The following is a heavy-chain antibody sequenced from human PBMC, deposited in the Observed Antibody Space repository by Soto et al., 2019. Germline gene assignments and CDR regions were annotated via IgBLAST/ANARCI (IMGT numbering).Heavy chain of an antibody. D-gene: IGHD6-19*01. CDR2: ISADNGNT. J-gene: IGHJ4*02. V-gene: IGHV1-18*01. CDR1: GYTFTSYG. CDR3: ARYSSGWYVCAGFASFNY. Sequence: QGQLVQSGAEVKKPGASVKVSCKASGYTFTSYGISWVRQAPGHGLEWMGWISADNGNTTYAQKLQGRDTMTTDTSTSTAYQEHRSLRSDDTAVYYCARYSSGWYVCAGFASFNYWGQGTLVT.